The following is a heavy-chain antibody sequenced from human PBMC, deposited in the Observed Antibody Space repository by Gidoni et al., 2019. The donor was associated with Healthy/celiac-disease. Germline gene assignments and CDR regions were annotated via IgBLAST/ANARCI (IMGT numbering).Heavy chain of an antibody. V-gene: IGHV1-69*06. J-gene: IGHJ4*02. CDR3: ARDTAIAAAGTFDDY. CDR2: IIPIFCTA. Sequence: QVQLVQSGAEVKKPGSSVKVSCKASGGTFSRYAISWVRQAPGQGLEWMGGIIPIFCTANYAQKFQGRVTITADKSTSTAYMELSSLRSEDTAVYYCARDTAIAAAGTFDDYWGQGTLVTVSS. D-gene: IGHD6-13*01. CDR1: GGTFSRYA.